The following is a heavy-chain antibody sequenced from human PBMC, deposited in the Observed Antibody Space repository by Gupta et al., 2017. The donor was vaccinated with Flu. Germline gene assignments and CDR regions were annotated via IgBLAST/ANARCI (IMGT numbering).Heavy chain of an antibody. V-gene: IGHV5-51*01. CDR1: GYRFTTSW. D-gene: IGHD5-12*01. CDR2: IYPGDSDT. Sequence: EIQLVQSGAEVKKPGESLKISCKGSGYRFTTSWIGWVRQLPGKGLEWVGIIYPGDSDTRYSPSFQGQVTISADKSITTAYLQWRSLKGSDTAIYYFAGATFSSFGFNPGGQGTLVTVFS. J-gene: IGHJ5*02. CDR3: AGATFSSFGFNP.